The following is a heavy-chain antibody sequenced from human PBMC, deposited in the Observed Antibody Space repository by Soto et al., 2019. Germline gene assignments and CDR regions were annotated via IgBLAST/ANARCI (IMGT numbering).Heavy chain of an antibody. D-gene: IGHD5-18*01. J-gene: IGHJ4*02. Sequence: EASVKVSCKASGYTFTSYAMHWVRQAPGQRLEWMGWINAGNGNTKYSQKFQGRVTITRDTSASTAYMELSSLRSEDTAVYYCARHSGQLWLPFDYWGQGTLVTVSS. CDR1: GYTFTSYA. CDR3: ARHSGQLWLPFDY. CDR2: INAGNGNT. V-gene: IGHV1-3*01.